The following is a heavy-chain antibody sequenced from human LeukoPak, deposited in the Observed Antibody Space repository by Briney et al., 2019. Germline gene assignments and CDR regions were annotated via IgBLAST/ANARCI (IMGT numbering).Heavy chain of an antibody. CDR3: AKDPGLGIAARPVDY. D-gene: IGHD6-6*01. V-gene: IGHV3-23*01. CDR2: ISWSGGHT. Sequence: QSGVSLRLSCAASGFTFSSYPMSWVRHAPGKGLEWVSAISWSGGHTYYGDSVRGRLTISRYNSKKTLYLQINTLRAEDTAVYYCAKDPGLGIAARPVDYWGQGTLVTVSS. CDR1: GFTFSSYP. J-gene: IGHJ4*02.